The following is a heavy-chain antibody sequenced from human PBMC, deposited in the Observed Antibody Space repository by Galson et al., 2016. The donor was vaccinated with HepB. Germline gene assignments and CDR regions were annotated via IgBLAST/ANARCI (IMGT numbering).Heavy chain of an antibody. Sequence: SLRLSCAASGFTFSDYAMSWVRQAPGKGLQWVSTIRGTGVTNHYADSVKGRFTISRDNSKNTLYLQMSSLRAEDTAMYYCAKATPYYDVLTGFFVYYSDYWGHGTLVTVSS. CDR3: AKATPYYDVLTGFFVYYSDY. J-gene: IGHJ4*01. D-gene: IGHD3-9*01. V-gene: IGHV3-23*01. CDR1: GFTFSDYA. CDR2: IRGTGVTN.